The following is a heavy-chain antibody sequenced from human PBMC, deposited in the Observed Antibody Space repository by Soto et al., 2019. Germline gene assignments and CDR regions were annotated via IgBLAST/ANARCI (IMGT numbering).Heavy chain of an antibody. Sequence: EVQLVESGGGLVQPGGSLRLSCAASGFTFSSYSMNWVRRAPGKGLEWVSYISSSSSTIYYADSVKGRFTISRDNAKNSLYLQMNSLRAEDTAVYYCARVGNYSYYFMDVWGKGTTVTVSS. CDR2: ISSSSSTI. J-gene: IGHJ6*03. CDR1: GFTFSSYS. D-gene: IGHD6-13*01. CDR3: ARVGNYSYYFMDV. V-gene: IGHV3-48*01.